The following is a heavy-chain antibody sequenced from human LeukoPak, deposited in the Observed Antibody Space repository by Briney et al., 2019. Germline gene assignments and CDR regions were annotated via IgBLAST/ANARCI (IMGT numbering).Heavy chain of an antibody. CDR1: GGSVSSGSYY. Sequence: PSETLSLTCTVSGGSVSSGSYYWGWIRQPPGKGLEWIGRIYYSGSTYYNPSLKSRVTISVDTSKNQFSLRLRSVTAADTAVYYCARRWPITKRYFDYWGQGTLVTVSS. V-gene: IGHV4-39*01. CDR3: ARRWPITKRYFDY. CDR2: IYYSGST. J-gene: IGHJ4*02. D-gene: IGHD2-15*01.